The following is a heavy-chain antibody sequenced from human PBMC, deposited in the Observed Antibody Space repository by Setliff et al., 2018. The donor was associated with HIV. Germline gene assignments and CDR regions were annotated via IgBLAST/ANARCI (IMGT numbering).Heavy chain of an antibody. Sequence: GGSLRLSCSTSGFIFGDYAMTWVRQAPGKGLECIGHIRSKAFGVTPVYAASVEDRFIISRDDSKSIAYLQMNSLKIEDTAVYYCTRRYYDNSGSFRYWGQGALVTVSS. J-gene: IGHJ4*02. V-gene: IGHV3-49*04. CDR1: GFIFGDYA. D-gene: IGHD3-22*01. CDR2: IRSKAFGVTP. CDR3: TRRYYDNSGSFRY.